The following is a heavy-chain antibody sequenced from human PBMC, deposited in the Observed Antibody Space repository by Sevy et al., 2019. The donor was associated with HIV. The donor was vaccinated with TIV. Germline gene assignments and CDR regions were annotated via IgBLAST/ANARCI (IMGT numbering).Heavy chain of an antibody. CDR2: IKPDGSDK. Sequence: GGSLRLSCAASGFIFSNSWMGWVRQAPGRGLECVAAIKPDGSDKYYVDSVKGRFIVSRANAKNSLFLQMNSLRDEDTVVYYCVRGGGGHWGQGALVTVSS. D-gene: IGHD3-16*01. CDR3: VRGGGGH. V-gene: IGHV3-7*04. CDR1: GFIFSNSW. J-gene: IGHJ4*02.